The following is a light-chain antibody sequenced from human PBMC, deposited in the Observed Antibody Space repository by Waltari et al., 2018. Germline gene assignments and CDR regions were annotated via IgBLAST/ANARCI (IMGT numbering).Light chain of an antibody. V-gene: IGLV2-23*02. CDR3: CSYAGSGTYV. CDR2: EVI. J-gene: IGLJ1*01. Sequence: QSALTQPASVSGPPGTSFTIPSTGTTGAFGHYNLSPWYQHHPGEAPKLMICEVIKRPSGVSNRFSGSKSGNTASLTISGLQAEDEADYYCCSYAGSGTYVFGTGTKVTVL. CDR1: TGAFGHYNL.